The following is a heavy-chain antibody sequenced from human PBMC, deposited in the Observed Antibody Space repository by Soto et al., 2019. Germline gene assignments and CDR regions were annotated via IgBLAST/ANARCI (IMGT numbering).Heavy chain of an antibody. Sequence: QVQLVQSGAEVKKPGSSVKVSCKASGGTFSPYTVNWVRQAPGQGLEWMGRIIPFLGVTNYAQKFQARVTLTADTSTTTAYMELSGLRFEDTAVYYWARDWGSTVSTWSFGAFWGRGTLVTVSS. J-gene: IGHJ4*02. D-gene: IGHD3-16*01. CDR1: GGTFSPYT. CDR2: IIPFLGVT. CDR3: ARDWGSTVSTWSFGAF. V-gene: IGHV1-69*08.